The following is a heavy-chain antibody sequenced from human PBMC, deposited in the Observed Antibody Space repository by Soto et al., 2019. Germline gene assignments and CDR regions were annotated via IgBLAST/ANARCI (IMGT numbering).Heavy chain of an antibody. J-gene: IGHJ6*02. D-gene: IGHD3-3*01. V-gene: IGHV5-51*01. CDR3: ARLSYDFWSGYYHNYYYYGMDV. CDR1: GYSFTSYW. CDR2: IYPGDSDT. Sequence: PGESLKISCKGSGYSFTSYWIGWVRQMPGKGLEWMGIIYPGDSDTRYSPSFQGQVTISADKSISTAYLQWSSLKASDTAMYYCARLSYDFWSGYYHNYYYYGMDVWGQGTTVTVSS.